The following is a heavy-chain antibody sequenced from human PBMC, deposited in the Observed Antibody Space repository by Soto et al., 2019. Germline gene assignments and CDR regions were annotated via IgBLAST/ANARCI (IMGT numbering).Heavy chain of an antibody. Sequence: QVQLMQSGAEVKKPGASVKVSCKASGYTFTNYYIHWVRQAPGQGLEWLGWIDGDSGGTSYAQKFQGGVTMTRDTSINTAYMELSRLTSDDTAVYYCARTPNNGRAGVYGMDVWGQGTTVTVSS. D-gene: IGHD1-26*01. CDR3: ARTPNNGRAGVYGMDV. J-gene: IGHJ6*02. V-gene: IGHV1-2*02. CDR1: GYTFTNYY. CDR2: IDGDSGGT.